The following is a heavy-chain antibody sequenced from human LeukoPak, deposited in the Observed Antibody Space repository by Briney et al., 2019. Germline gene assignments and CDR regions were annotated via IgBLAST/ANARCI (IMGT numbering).Heavy chain of an antibody. D-gene: IGHD3-16*01. V-gene: IGHV1-69*13. Sequence: VASVKVSCKTSGGTFSSYAISWVRQAPGQGLEWIGGVIPIFGTANYAQKFQGRVTITADESTSTAYMELSSLRSEDTAVYYCASGQDVPRDEFDYWGQGTLVTVSS. CDR2: VIPIFGTA. CDR3: ASGQDVPRDEFDY. CDR1: GGTFSSYA. J-gene: IGHJ4*02.